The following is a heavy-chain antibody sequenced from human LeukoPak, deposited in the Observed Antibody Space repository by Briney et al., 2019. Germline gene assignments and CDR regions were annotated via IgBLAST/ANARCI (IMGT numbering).Heavy chain of an antibody. Sequence: GGSLRLSCAASGFTFSTYSMNWVRQAPGKGLEWVSSISSSSSYIYYADSAKGRFAISRDNAKNSLYLQMTSLRAEDTAVYYCARDNYDFWSGELDHWGQGTLVTVSS. CDR1: GFTFSTYS. V-gene: IGHV3-21*01. J-gene: IGHJ4*02. CDR2: ISSSSSYI. CDR3: ARDNYDFWSGELDH. D-gene: IGHD3-3*01.